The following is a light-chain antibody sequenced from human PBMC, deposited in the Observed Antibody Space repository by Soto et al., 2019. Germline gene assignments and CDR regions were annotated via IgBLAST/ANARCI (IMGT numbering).Light chain of an antibody. CDR2: DVS. Sequence: QSVLTQPRSVSGSPGQSVTVSCTGISSDVDGFNYVSWYQHHPGKAPKLIIYDVSQRPSGVPDRFSGSNSANSASLTISGLQAEDEADYYCCSYAGPYVLFGGGTKVTVL. CDR1: SSDVDGFNY. J-gene: IGLJ2*01. CDR3: CSYAGPYVL. V-gene: IGLV2-11*01.